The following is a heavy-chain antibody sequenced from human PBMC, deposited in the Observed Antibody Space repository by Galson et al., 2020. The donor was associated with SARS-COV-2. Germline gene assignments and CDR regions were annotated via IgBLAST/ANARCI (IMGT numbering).Heavy chain of an antibody. Sequence: GESLKIYCAASGFTFSNYTMNWVRQAPGKGLEWVSSVSGTGSYIYYADSVKGRFTISRDNAKNSLYLQMNSLRAEDTAVYYCARDRYDYWYFDLWGRGTLVTVSS. CDR3: ARDRYDYWYFDL. CDR1: GFTFSNYT. J-gene: IGHJ2*01. V-gene: IGHV3-21*01. D-gene: IGHD5-12*01. CDR2: VSGTGSYI.